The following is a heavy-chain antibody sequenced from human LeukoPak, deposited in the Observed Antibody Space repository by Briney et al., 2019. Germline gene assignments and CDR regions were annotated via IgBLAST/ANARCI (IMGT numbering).Heavy chain of an antibody. Sequence: GGSLRLSCAASGFTFSSYAMSWVRQAPGKGLEWVSAISGSGGSTYYADSVKGRFTISRDNSKNTLYLQMNSLRAEDTAVYCCAKDRYFDWLSRFDPWGQGTLVTVSS. CDR3: AKDRYFDWLSRFDP. D-gene: IGHD3-9*01. V-gene: IGHV3-23*01. CDR2: ISGSGGST. CDR1: GFTFSSYA. J-gene: IGHJ5*02.